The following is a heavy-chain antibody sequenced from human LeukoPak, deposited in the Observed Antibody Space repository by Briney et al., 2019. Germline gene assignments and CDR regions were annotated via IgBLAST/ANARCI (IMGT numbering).Heavy chain of an antibody. CDR3: AKGHIVATIGGNDY. J-gene: IGHJ4*01. CDR2: INPNSGGT. CDR1: GYTLTGYY. V-gene: IGHV1-2*02. Sequence: ASVKVSCKASGYTLTGYYMHWVRQAPGQGLEWMGWINPNSGGTNYAQKFQGRVTMTRDTSISTAYMELSSLRSEDTAVYYCAKGHIVATIGGNDYWGHGTLVTVSS. D-gene: IGHD5-12*01.